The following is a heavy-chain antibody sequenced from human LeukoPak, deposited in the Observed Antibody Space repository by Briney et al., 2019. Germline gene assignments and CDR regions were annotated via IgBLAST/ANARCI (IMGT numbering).Heavy chain of an antibody. D-gene: IGHD5-18*01. Sequence: GASVKVSCKASGYTFTNYGISWVRQAPGQGLEWMGWISVYNGNTNYAQKLQGRVTMTTDTSTSTAYMELRSLRSDDTAVYYCARGSPVDTAMVEIYWGQGTLVTVSS. CDR1: GYTFTNYG. CDR3: ARGSPVDTAMVEIY. V-gene: IGHV1-18*01. J-gene: IGHJ4*02. CDR2: ISVYNGNT.